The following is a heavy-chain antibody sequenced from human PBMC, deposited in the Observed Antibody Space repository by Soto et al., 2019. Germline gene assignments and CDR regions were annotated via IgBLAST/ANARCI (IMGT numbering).Heavy chain of an antibody. CDR3: ASWLQREHAYDI. Sequence: DVPLVESGGGVLQPGGSLRLSCAVSGLTVSYRNYITWLRQAPGKGLEWVSALYSTSGTYYADLVRGRFTVSRDHLNNTVYLQMNDLRPDDTALYFCASWLQREHAYDIWGLGTRVTVSS. CDR2: LYSTSGT. V-gene: IGHV3-53*01. J-gene: IGHJ3*02. CDR1: GLTVSYRNY. D-gene: IGHD1-1*01.